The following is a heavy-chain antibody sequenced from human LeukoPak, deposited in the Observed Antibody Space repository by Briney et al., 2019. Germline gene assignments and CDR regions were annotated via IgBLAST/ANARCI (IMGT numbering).Heavy chain of an antibody. J-gene: IGHJ6*02. CDR1: GFTFNNYA. CDR3: AKAKRDSSGWFPDYYYGMDV. D-gene: IGHD6-19*01. CDR2: LSASGITT. V-gene: IGHV3-23*01. Sequence: GGSLRLSCAASGFTFNNYAMSWVRQAPGKGLEWVSSLSASGITTYYADSVKGRFTISRDNSKNTLYLQMNSLRAEDTAVYYCAKAKRDSSGWFPDYYYGMDVWGQGTTVTVSS.